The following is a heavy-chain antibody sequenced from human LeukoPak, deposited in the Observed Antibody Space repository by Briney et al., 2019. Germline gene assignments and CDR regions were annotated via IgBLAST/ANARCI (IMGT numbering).Heavy chain of an antibody. J-gene: IGHJ4*02. CDR2: IYYSGST. CDR1: GGSISSSSYY. Sequence: SETLSLTCTLSGGSISSSSYYWGWIRQPPGKGLEWIGSIYYSGSTYYNPSLKSRVTISVDTSKNQFSLKLSSVTAADTAVYYCARLGGDYVFDYWGQGTLVTVSS. V-gene: IGHV4-39*01. CDR3: ARLGGDYVFDY. D-gene: IGHD4-17*01.